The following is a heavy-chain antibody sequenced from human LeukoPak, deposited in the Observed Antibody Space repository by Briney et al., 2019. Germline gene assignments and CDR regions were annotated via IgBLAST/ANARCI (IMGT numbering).Heavy chain of an antibody. Sequence: PGGSLRLSCAASGFTFSAYSMNWVRQAPGKGLEWVSSISSSSSSYIYYADSVKGRFTISRDNAKNSLYLQMNSLRGEDTAVYSCARGQRRHIDMAPSFDYWGQGTLVTVSS. V-gene: IGHV3-21*01. CDR2: ISSSSSSYI. D-gene: IGHD5-24*01. CDR3: ARGQRRHIDMAPSFDY. CDR1: GFTFSAYS. J-gene: IGHJ4*02.